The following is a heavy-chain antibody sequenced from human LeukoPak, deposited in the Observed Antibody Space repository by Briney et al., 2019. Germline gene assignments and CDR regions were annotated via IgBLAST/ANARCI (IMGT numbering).Heavy chain of an antibody. CDR2: IHYSGST. D-gene: IGHD3-3*01. CDR1: GVSISSSSYY. J-gene: IGHJ5*02. V-gene: IGHV4-39*01. CDR3: AIHNDGYYDFWSGYALAWFDP. Sequence: PSETLSLTCTVSGVSISSSSYYWGWIRQPPGRGLEWIGSIHYSGSTYYNPSLKSRVTISVDTSKNQFSLKLSSVTAADTAVYYCAIHNDGYYDFWSGYALAWFDPWGQGTLVTVSS.